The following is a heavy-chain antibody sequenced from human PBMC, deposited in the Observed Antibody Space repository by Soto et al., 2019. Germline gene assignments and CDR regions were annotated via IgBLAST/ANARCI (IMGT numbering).Heavy chain of an antibody. D-gene: IGHD6-6*01. CDR1: GYTFTSHD. Sequence: QVQLVQSGTEVKTPGASVKVSCKASGYTFTSHDINWVRQATGQGLEWMGWLTPYNGKTAYAQRFQGRVTMTWNATTGTVFLSLSSLRSEDTARHYCARVSRIAARRSFDPLGQATLVTVSS. CDR3: ARVSRIAARRSFDP. CDR2: LTPYNGKT. V-gene: IGHV1-8*01. J-gene: IGHJ5*02.